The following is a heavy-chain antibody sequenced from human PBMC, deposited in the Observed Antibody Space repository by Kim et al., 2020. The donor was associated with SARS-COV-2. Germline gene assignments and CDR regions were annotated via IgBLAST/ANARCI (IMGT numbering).Heavy chain of an antibody. CDR2: IYYSGST. D-gene: IGHD3-10*01. V-gene: IGHV4-31*03. CDR3: ARGGGGGSGSYWVDY. CDR1: GGSISSGGYY. J-gene: IGHJ4*02. Sequence: SETLSLTCTVSGGSISSGGYYWSWIRQHPGKGLEWIGYIYYSGSTYYNPSLKSRVTISVDTSKNQFSLKLSSVTAADTAVYYCARGGGGGSGSYWVDYWGQGTLVTVSS.